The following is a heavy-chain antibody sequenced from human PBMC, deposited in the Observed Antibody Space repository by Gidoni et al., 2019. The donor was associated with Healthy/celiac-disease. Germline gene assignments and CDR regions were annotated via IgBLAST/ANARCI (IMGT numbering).Heavy chain of an antibody. CDR2: ISWNRGSI. V-gene: IGHV3-9*01. CDR1: GLTFDDYA. Sequence: EVKLGESGGGLVQHGRSLRLSCAHSGLTFDDYAMHWVRQAHGEGMGWVSGISWNRGSIGYADSVKSLFTISRDNAKNSLYLQMNSLRAEDTALYYCAKEIAVAVTGYLDWGQGTLVTVSS. D-gene: IGHD6-19*01. J-gene: IGHJ4*02. CDR3: AKEIAVAVTGYLD.